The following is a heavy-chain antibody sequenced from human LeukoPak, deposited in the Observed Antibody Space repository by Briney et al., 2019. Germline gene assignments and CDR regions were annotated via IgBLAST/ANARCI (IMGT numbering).Heavy chain of an antibody. V-gene: IGHV4-34*01. D-gene: IGHD6-13*01. J-gene: IGHJ6*03. CDR3: ARHTHSSSWYNYYYYMDV. Sequence: PSETLSLTCAVYGGSFSDYYWTWIRQPPGKGLEWIGSIYYSGSTYYNPSLKSRVTISVDTSKNQFSLKLSSVTAADTAVYYCARHTHSSSWYNYYYYMDVWGKGTTVTVSS. CDR2: IYYSGST. CDR1: GGSFSDYY.